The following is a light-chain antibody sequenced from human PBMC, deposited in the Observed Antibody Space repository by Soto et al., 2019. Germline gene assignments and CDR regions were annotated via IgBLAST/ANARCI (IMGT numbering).Light chain of an antibody. J-gene: IGKJ1*01. Sequence: DIQLTQSPSSLSASVGERVTITCRASQNIRIYLNWYQHKPGKAPNLLIYESFSLQSGVPSRFSGSGSGTDFTLTISSLQPEDFATYYCQQSYTTPTFGQGTKVE. CDR1: QNIRIY. V-gene: IGKV1-39*01. CDR2: ESF. CDR3: QQSYTTPT.